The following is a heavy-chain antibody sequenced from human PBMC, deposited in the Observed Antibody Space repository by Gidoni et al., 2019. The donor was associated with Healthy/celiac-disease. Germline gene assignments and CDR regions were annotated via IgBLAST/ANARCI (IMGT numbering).Heavy chain of an antibody. CDR1: GYSFTSYW. Sequence: EVQLVQSGAEVKNPGASLKISCKGSGYSFTSYWIGWVRQMPGKGLEWMGIIFHGNYDTRYSPSFQGQVTISADKSISTAYLQWSSLKASDTAMYYCARRGDSSGWYPVDYWGQGTLVTVSS. CDR3: ARRGDSSGWYPVDY. J-gene: IGHJ4*02. CDR2: IFHGNYDT. V-gene: IGHV5-51*01. D-gene: IGHD6-19*01.